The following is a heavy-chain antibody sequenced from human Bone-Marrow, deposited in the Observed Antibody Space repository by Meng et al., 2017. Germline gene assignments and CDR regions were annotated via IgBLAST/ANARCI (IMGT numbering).Heavy chain of an antibody. Sequence: QVPLQEWGARLLKPSETLSLPCAVYGGSFSGYYWSRIRQPPGKGLEWIGEINHSGSTNYNPSLKSRVTISVDTSKNQFPLKLSSVTAADTAVYYCARVRRPRGMRGYGLDYWGQGTLVTVSS. D-gene: IGHD5-12*01. CDR2: INHSGST. CDR3: ARVRRPRGMRGYGLDY. J-gene: IGHJ4*02. V-gene: IGHV4-34*01. CDR1: GGSFSGYY.